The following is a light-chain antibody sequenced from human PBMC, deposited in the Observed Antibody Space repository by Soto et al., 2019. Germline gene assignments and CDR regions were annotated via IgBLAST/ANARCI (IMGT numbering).Light chain of an antibody. CDR1: SSDVGGYNY. CDR2: DVS. CDR3: CSYAGTLSYV. J-gene: IGLJ1*01. Sequence: QSALTQPRSVSGSPRQSVTISCTGTSSDVGGYNYVSWYQQHPGKAPKLMIYDVSKRPSGVPDRFSGSKSGNTASLTISGLQAEDEADYYCCSYAGTLSYVFGTGTKLTVL. V-gene: IGLV2-11*01.